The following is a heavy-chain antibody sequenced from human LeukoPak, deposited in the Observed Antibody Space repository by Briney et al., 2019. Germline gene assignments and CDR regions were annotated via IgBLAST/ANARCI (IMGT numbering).Heavy chain of an antibody. CDR1: GGTFSSYA. V-gene: IGHV1-69*05. CDR3: ASPDGYSNYEPPGEYYYYYMDV. J-gene: IGHJ6*03. Sequence: SVNVSCKASGGTFSSYAISWVRQAPGQGLEWMGGIIPIFGTANYAQKFQGRVTITTDESTSTAYMELSSLRSEDTAVYYCASPDGYSNYEPPGEYYYYYMDVWGKGTTVTVSS. CDR2: IIPIFGTA. D-gene: IGHD4-11*01.